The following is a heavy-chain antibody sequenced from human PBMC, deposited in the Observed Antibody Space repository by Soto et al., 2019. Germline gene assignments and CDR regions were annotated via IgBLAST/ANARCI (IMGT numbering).Heavy chain of an antibody. D-gene: IGHD6-13*01. CDR3: ARERQVRGFDP. J-gene: IGHJ5*02. CDR2: MNPNRGNT. V-gene: IGHV1-8*01. Sequence: QVQLVQSGAEVKKPGASVKVSCKASGYTFTSYDINWVRQATGQGLEWMGWMNPNRGNTGYAQKFQGRVTMTRTTSISTAYMERSILRSEDTAVYYCARERQVRGFDPWGQGTLVTVSS. CDR1: GYTFTSYD.